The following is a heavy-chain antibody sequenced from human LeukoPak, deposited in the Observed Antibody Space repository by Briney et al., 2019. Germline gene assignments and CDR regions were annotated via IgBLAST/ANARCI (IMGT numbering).Heavy chain of an antibody. CDR1: GGSFSGYY. CDR3: SRVAWYNWNYLSAFYI. J-gene: IGHJ3*02. D-gene: IGHD1-7*01. V-gene: IGHV4-34*01. Sequence: SETLSLTCAVYGGSFSGYYWSWVRQPPGQGLEWIGEINHSGSTNYNPSLTSRGSITVETSKNQNSLTLSSVTAADTGVYYCSRVAWYNWNYLSAFYICVQGTMVTVSS. CDR2: INHSGST.